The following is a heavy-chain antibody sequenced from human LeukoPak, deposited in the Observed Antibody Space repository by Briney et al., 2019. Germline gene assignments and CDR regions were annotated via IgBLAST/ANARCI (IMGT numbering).Heavy chain of an antibody. CDR1: GYTFTAYC. CDR3: AREGQYCGSTTGYTGFDF. CDR2: INPNSGGT. J-gene: IGHJ4*02. D-gene: IGHD2-2*02. Sequence: ASVKVSCKASGYTFTAYCIHWVRQAPGQGLEWMGWINPNSGGTNYAQKFQGRVPMTSDTSISTAYMELSSLRSDDTAVYYCAREGQYCGSTTGYTGFDFWGQGTLVTVSS. V-gene: IGHV1-2*02.